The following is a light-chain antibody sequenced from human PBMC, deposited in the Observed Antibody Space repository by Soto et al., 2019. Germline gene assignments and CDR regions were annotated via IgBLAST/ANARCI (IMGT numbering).Light chain of an antibody. V-gene: IGKV1-5*01. Sequence: DIQMAPAPSTPSASLGDGATVTFRASQSISRWLAWYQQKPGKPPKVLIYGASNLQSGVPPRFSGSGSGTDFTLTISSLQHEDFATYYCQQSYYNPTFGQGTKVNIK. J-gene: IGKJ1*01. CDR1: QSISRW. CDR2: GAS. CDR3: QQSYYNPT.